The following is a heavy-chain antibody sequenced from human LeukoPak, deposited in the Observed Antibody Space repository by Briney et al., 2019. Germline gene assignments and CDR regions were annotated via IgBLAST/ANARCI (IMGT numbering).Heavy chain of an antibody. CDR2: FDPEDGET. J-gene: IGHJ2*01. V-gene: IGHV1-24*01. D-gene: IGHD3-22*01. CDR3: ATSLITHTYYYDSSGYDHNWYFDL. CDR1: GYTLTELS. Sequence: ASVTVSCKVSGYTLTELSMHWVRQAPGKGLEWMGGFDPEDGETIYAQKFQGRVTMTEDTSTDTAYMELSSLRSEDTAVYYCATSLITHTYYYDSSGYDHNWYFDLWGRGTLVTVSS.